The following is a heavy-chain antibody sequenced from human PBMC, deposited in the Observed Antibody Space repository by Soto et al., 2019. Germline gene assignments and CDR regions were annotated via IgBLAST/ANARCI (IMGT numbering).Heavy chain of an antibody. CDR2: IWHDRNKE. CDR1: GFIFTDYA. J-gene: IGHJ3*02. V-gene: IGHV3-33*01. Sequence: QVQLVESGGGVVQPGRSLRLSCAASGFIFTDYAIHWVRQAPGKGLEWVAVIWHDRNKEEYADSVKGRFTISRDNSKNTVDLQMNNLRAEDTSVYYCARDWHTSGWWDGFDTGGQGTMVVVSS. D-gene: IGHD6-19*01. CDR3: ARDWHTSGWWDGFDT.